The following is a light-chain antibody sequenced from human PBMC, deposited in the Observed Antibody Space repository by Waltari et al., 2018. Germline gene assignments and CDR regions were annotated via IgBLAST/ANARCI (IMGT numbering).Light chain of an antibody. J-gene: IGLJ3*02. CDR2: DVT. V-gene: IGLV2-14*03. CDR1: GSAIDDSDF. Sequence: QSAPTQPASVSGSPGQSITISCTGIGSAIDDSDFVSWYQHQPGKAPRFIIYDVTNRPSGISHRFSASKSANTASLTISGLQPEDEGDYYCTSQALDGVVLFGGGTQVTV. CDR3: TSQALDGVVL.